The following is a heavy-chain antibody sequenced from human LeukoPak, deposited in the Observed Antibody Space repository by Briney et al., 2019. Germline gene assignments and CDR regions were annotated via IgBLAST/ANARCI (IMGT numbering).Heavy chain of an antibody. CDR2: INHRGST. J-gene: IGHJ6*03. CDR1: GGSFSGYY. V-gene: IGHV4-34*01. CDR3: ARGRRYYYYMDV. Sequence: SETLSLTCAVYGGSFSGYYWSWIRQPPGKGLEWIGEINHRGSTNYNPSLKSRVTTSVDTSKNQFSLKLSSVTAADTAVYYCARGRRYYYYMDVWGKGTTVTVSS.